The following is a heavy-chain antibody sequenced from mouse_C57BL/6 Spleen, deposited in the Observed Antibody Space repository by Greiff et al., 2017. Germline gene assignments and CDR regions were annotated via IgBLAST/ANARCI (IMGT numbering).Heavy chain of an antibody. CDR1: GYTFTSYW. V-gene: IGHV1-55*01. D-gene: IGHD1-1*01. J-gene: IGHJ4*01. CDR2: IYPGSGST. CDR3: ARAPYYGTYAMDY. Sequence: VQLQQSGAELVKPGASVKMSCKASGYTFTSYWITWVKQRPGQGLEWIGVIYPGSGSTNYNEKFKSKATLTVDTSSSTAYMQLSSLTSEDSAVYYCARAPYYGTYAMDYWGQGASVTVAS.